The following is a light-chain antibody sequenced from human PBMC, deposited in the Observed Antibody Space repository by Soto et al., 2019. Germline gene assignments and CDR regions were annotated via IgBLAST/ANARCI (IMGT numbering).Light chain of an antibody. J-gene: IGLJ7*01. CDR2: EAS. CDR3: CPYAGSSAHAV. Sequence: QSALTQPASVSVSPGQTITISCTGTSGDVGSYNLVTWYQQHPGKAPRLMIYEASEPPSGVSNRFSGSMSGNTASLTISGVQAEDEADYYCCPYAGSSAHAVFGGGTQLTVL. CDR1: SGDVGSYNL. V-gene: IGLV2-23*01.